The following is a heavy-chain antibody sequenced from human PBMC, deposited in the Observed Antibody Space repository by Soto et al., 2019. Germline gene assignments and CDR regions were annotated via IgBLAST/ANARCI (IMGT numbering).Heavy chain of an antibody. Sequence: ASVKVSCKASGYTFTSYAMHWVRQAPGQRLEWMGWINAGNGNTKYSQKFQGRVTITRDTSASTAYMELSSLRSEDTAVYYCARDSNPITYKDPYYFDYWGQGTLVTVSS. CDR3: ARDSNPITYKDPYYFDY. J-gene: IGHJ4*02. CDR1: GYTFTSYA. V-gene: IGHV1-3*01. CDR2: INAGNGNT. D-gene: IGHD1-1*01.